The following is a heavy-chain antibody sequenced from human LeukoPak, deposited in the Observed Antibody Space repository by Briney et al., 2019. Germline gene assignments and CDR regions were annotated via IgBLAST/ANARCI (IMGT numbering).Heavy chain of an antibody. J-gene: IGHJ4*02. Sequence: SETLSLTCTVSGYSISSGYYWGWIRQPPGKGLEWIGSIYHSGSTYYNPSLKSRVTISVDTSKNQFSLKLSSVTAADTAVYYCARDLSSSYFDYWGQGTLVTVSS. CDR1: GYSISSGYY. V-gene: IGHV4-38-2*02. D-gene: IGHD6-13*01. CDR2: IYHSGST. CDR3: ARDLSSSYFDY.